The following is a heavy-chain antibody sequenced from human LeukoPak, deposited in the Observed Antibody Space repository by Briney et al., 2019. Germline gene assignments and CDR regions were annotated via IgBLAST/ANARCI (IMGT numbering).Heavy chain of an antibody. J-gene: IGHJ4*02. CDR2: IYPADSDT. CDR3: AREPTYTNSWYTSCDY. V-gene: IGHV5-51*07. CDR1: GYTFTNYW. Sequence: GESLKISCKGSGYTFTNYWIGWVHQMPGKGLEWMGIIYPADSDTRYSPSFQGQVTISADKSISTAYLQWSSLRAEDTAVYYCAREPTYTNSWYTSCDYWGQGTLVTVSS. D-gene: IGHD6-19*01.